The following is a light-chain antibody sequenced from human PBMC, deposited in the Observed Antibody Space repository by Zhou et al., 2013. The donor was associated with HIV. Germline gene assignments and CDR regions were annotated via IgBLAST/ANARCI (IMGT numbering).Light chain of an antibody. J-gene: IGKJ4*01. Sequence: TVLTQSPATLSVSPGERATLSCRASQSVSSALAWYQQKTGQAPRLLIYGTSTRATGVPARFSGSGSGTDFILTISRLEPEDFAIYYCQQYGSSPLTFGGGTKVEIK. V-gene: IGKV3-20*01. CDR1: QSVSSA. CDR2: GTS. CDR3: QQYGSSPLT.